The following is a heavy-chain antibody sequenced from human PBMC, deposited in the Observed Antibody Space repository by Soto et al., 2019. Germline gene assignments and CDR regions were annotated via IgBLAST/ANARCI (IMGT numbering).Heavy chain of an antibody. CDR2: IIPIFGTA. J-gene: IGHJ4*02. CDR1: GGTFSSYA. Sequence: QVQLVQSGAEVKKPGSSMKVSCKASGGTFSSYAISWVRQAPGQGLEWMGGIIPIFGTANYAQKFQGRVTITADESTSTAYMELSRLRSEDTAVYYCASQGSATVVTAFDYWGQGTLVTVSS. V-gene: IGHV1-69*01. CDR3: ASQGSATVVTAFDY. D-gene: IGHD4-17*01.